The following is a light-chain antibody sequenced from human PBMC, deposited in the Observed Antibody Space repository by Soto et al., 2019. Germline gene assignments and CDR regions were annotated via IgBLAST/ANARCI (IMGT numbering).Light chain of an antibody. CDR3: QTWGTGIHV. Sequence: QPVLTQSPSASASLGASVKLTCTLSSGHSSYAIAWHQQQPEKGPRYLMKLNSDGSHSKGDGMPDRFSGSSSGAERYLIISGLLSEDEADYYCQTWGTGIHVFAAGTKRAVL. CDR1: SGHSSYA. CDR2: LNSDGSH. J-gene: IGLJ1*01. V-gene: IGLV4-69*01.